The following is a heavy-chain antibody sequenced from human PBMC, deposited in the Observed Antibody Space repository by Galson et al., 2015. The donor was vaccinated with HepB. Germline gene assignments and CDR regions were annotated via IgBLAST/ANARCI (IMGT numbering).Heavy chain of an antibody. CDR2: ISWDGGST. J-gene: IGHJ6*02. V-gene: IGHV3-43D*03. CDR3: AKDIRGGSYFPLNPYYGMDV. CDR1: GFTFDDYA. D-gene: IGHD1-26*01. Sequence: SLRLSCAASGFTFDDYAMHWVRQAPGKGLEWVSLISWDGGSTYYADSVKGRFTISRDNSKNSLYLQMNSLRAEDTALYYCAKDIRGGSYFPLNPYYGMDVWGQGTTVTVSS.